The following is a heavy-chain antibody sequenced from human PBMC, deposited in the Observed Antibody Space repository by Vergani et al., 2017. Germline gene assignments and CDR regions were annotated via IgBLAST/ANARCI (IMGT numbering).Heavy chain of an antibody. CDR3: ARGGSGYDIVTGCYTPFSYGMDV. CDR2: INPNSGGT. D-gene: IGHD3-9*01. V-gene: IGHV1-2*02. Sequence: QVQLVQSGAEVKKPGASVKVSCKASGYTFTGYYMHWVRQAPGQGLEWMGWINPNSGGTNYAQKFQGRVTMTRDTSISTAYMELSRLRSDDTAVYYCARGGSGYDIVTGCYTPFSYGMDVWGQGTTVTVSS. CDR1: GYTFTGYY. J-gene: IGHJ6*02.